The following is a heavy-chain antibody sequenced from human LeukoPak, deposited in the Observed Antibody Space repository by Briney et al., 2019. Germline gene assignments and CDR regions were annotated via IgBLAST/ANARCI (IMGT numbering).Heavy chain of an antibody. V-gene: IGHV4-59*01. CDR1: GGSISSYY. CDR2: IYYSGST. J-gene: IGHJ5*02. Sequence: PSETLSLTCTVSGGSISSYYWSWIRQPPGKGLEWIGYIYYSGSTNYNPSLKSRVTISVDTSKNQFSLKLSSVTAADTAVYYCASDRSYYDSRGWLFDPRRQRTLVTDPS. D-gene: IGHD3-22*01. CDR3: ASDRSYYDSRGWLFDP.